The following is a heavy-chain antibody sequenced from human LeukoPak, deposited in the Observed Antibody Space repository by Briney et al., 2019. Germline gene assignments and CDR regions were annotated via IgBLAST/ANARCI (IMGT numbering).Heavy chain of an antibody. CDR1: GYTFTGYY. D-gene: IGHD3-9*01. CDR2: IDPSGGST. V-gene: IGHV1-46*01. Sequence: ASVKVSCKASGYTFTGYYIHWVRQAPGQGLDWMGIIDPSGGSTNYAQKFQGRVTVTRDTSTSTVNMELRSLTSEDTAVYYCARAQYFDWVSSLDYWGQGTLVTVSS. CDR3: ARAQYFDWVSSLDY. J-gene: IGHJ4*02.